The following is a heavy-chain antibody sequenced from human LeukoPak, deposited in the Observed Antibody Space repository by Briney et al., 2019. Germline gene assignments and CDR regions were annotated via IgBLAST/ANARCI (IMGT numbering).Heavy chain of an antibody. D-gene: IGHD2-15*01. CDR1: GFTFIRYA. CDR2: ISGNGGAT. Sequence: GGSLRLSCEASGFTFIRYAMNWVRRAPGKRLECGSVISGNGGATYYADSVKGRFTISRDNAKNTLYLQMDSLRAEDTAVYYCAKRPIVAASGPYFFDYWGQGTLVAVSS. CDR3: AKRPIVAASGPYFFDY. V-gene: IGHV3-23*01. J-gene: IGHJ4*02.